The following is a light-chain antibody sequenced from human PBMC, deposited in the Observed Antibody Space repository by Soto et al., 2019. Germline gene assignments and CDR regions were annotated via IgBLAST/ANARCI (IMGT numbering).Light chain of an antibody. CDR1: SGHTSYA. CDR2: LNSDGSH. V-gene: IGLV4-69*01. J-gene: IGLJ2*01. Sequence: QSVLTQSPSASASLGASVKLTCTLSSGHTSYAIAWHQQQPEKGPRYLMKLNSDGSHSKGDGIYDRFSGSSSGAERYLTISSLQSEDEADYYCQTWGTGIVVFGGGTQLTVL. CDR3: QTWGTGIVV.